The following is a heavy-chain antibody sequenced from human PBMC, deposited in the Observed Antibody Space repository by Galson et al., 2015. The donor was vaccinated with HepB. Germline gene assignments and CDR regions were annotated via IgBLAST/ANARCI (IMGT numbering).Heavy chain of an antibody. J-gene: IGHJ6*02. CDR3: ARANIVVVPAAILAYYYGMDV. V-gene: IGHV1-3*01. Sequence: SVKVSCKASGYTFTSYAMHWVRQAPGQRLEWMGWINAGNGNTKYSQKFQGRVTITRDTSASTAYMELSSLRSEDTAVYYCARANIVVVPAAILAYYYGMDVWGQGTTVTVSS. CDR2: INAGNGNT. CDR1: GYTFTSYA. D-gene: IGHD2-2*02.